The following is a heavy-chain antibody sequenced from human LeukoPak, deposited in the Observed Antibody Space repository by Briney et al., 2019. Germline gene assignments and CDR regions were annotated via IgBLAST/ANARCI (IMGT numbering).Heavy chain of an antibody. D-gene: IGHD6-13*01. CDR3: ARAQYLTAPAGTFANS. Sequence: ASVKVSCKASGYTFTDYFLHWVRRAPGQEFELMGWINPNSGAAHYTQSFQGRVTMTRDTSLSTAYLQLNSLTFDDAAMYYCARAQYLTAPAGTFANSWGQGTLVTVSS. V-gene: IGHV1-2*02. CDR1: GYTFTDYF. CDR2: INPNSGAA. J-gene: IGHJ4*02.